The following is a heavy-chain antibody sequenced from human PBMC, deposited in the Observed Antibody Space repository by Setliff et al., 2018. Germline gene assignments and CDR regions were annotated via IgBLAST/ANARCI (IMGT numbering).Heavy chain of an antibody. CDR3: ARYSSGWFFDY. V-gene: IGHV3-23*01. D-gene: IGHD6-19*01. CDR1: AFTFNEYA. Sequence: PGGSLRLSCAASAFTFNEYAVTWLRQAPGKGLEWVSSITVSGHTTYADSVEGRFSISRDNSRNTLYLQMTSLRAEDTAVYYCARYSSGWFFDYWGQGTPVTVSS. CDR2: ITVSGHTT. J-gene: IGHJ4*02.